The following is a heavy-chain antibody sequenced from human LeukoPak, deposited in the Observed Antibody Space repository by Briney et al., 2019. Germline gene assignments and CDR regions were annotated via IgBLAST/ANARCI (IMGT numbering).Heavy chain of an antibody. J-gene: IGHJ4*02. V-gene: IGHV3-30*04. CDR3: ASSRRIVGATLDY. CDR1: GFTFSNYA. Sequence: PGGSLRLSCAASGFTFSNYAMQWVRQAPGKGLEWVAIISYDGTNKYYADSVKGRFTISRDNAKNSLYLQMNSLRAEDTAVYYCASSRRIVGATLDYWGQGTLVTASS. CDR2: ISYDGTNK. D-gene: IGHD1-26*01.